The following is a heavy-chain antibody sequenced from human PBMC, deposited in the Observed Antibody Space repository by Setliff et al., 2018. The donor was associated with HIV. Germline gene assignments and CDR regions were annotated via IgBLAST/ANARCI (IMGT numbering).Heavy chain of an antibody. V-gene: IGHV1-18*01. CDR3: ARKYTGGPLDY. J-gene: IGHJ4*02. CDR2: ISTYNGNT. D-gene: IGHD6-19*01. Sequence: ASVKVSCKASGYTFTSYGITWVRQAPGQGLEWSGWISTYNGNTHYAQKLQGRVTMTTDTSTSTAYMELRSLRSDDTAMYYCARKYTGGPLDYWGQGTLVTVSS. CDR1: GYTFTSYG.